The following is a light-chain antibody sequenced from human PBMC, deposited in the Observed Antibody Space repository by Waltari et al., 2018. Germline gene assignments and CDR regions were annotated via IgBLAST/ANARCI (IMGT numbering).Light chain of an antibody. V-gene: IGLV4-69*01. CDR3: QTWGTGIVV. CDR1: SGHSSYA. J-gene: IGLJ2*01. Sequence: QLVLTQSPSASASLGASVKLTCTLSSGHSSYAIAWLQQQHEKGPRYLMKLNSECSHIQGDGVPDRFSVFSCGAGRSLTLSVLQSEDGGDDFCQTWGTGIVVFGGGTKLTVL. CDR2: LNSECSH.